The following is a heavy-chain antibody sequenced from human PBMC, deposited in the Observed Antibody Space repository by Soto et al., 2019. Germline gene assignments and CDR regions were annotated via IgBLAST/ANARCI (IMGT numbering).Heavy chain of an antibody. Sequence: SVKVSCKASGGTFSSYAISWVRQAPGQGLEWMGGIIPIFGTANYAQKFQGRVTITADESTSTAYMELNSLRSEDTAVYYCASPAGTSSYYYYGMDVWGQGTTVTVSS. CDR2: IIPIFGTA. J-gene: IGHJ6*02. D-gene: IGHD2-2*01. CDR3: ASPAGTSSYYYYGMDV. V-gene: IGHV1-69*13. CDR1: GGTFSSYA.